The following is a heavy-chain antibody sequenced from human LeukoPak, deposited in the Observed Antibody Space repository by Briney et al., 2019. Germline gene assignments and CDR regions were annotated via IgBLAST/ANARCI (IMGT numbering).Heavy chain of an antibody. CDR3: AKGQGGYENHNWFDP. Sequence: GGSLRLSCAASGFTFSSYAMSWVGQAPGKGLEWVSAISGSGGSTYYADSVKGRFTISRDNSKNTLYLQMNSLRAEDTAVYYCAKGQGGYENHNWFDPWGQGTLVTVSS. CDR2: ISGSGGST. J-gene: IGHJ5*02. CDR1: GFTFSSYA. D-gene: IGHD5-12*01. V-gene: IGHV3-23*01.